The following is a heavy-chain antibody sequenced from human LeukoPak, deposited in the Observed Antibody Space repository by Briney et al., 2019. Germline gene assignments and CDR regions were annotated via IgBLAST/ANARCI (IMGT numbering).Heavy chain of an antibody. CDR2: IIPIFGTA. D-gene: IGHD3-10*01. V-gene: IGHV1-69*06. CDR1: GGTFSSYA. CDR3: ARDPQIWFGNAFDI. Sequence: GSSVKVSCKASGGTFSSYAISWVRQAPGQGLEWMGGIIPIFGTANYAQKFQGRVTITADKSTSTAYMELSSLRSEDTAVYYCARDPQIWFGNAFDIWGQGTMVTVSS. J-gene: IGHJ3*02.